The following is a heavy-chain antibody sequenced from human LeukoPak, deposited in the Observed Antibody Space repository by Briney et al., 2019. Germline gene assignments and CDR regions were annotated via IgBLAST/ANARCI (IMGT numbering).Heavy chain of an antibody. CDR3: ARGGGGSGIVGAHGY. CDR2: IIPIFGTA. V-gene: IGHV1-69*05. Sequence: SVKVSCKASGGTFSSYAISWVRQAPGQGLEWMGGIIPIFGTANYAQKFQGRVTITTDESTSTAYMELSSLRSEDTAVYYCARGGGGSGIVGAHGYWGQGTLVTVSS. J-gene: IGHJ4*02. D-gene: IGHD1-26*01. CDR1: GGTFSSYA.